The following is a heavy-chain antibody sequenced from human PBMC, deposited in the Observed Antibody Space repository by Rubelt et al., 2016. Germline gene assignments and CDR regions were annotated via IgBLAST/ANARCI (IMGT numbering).Heavy chain of an antibody. CDR1: RYTFTSYD. Sequence: QVQLVQSGAEVKKPGASVKVSCKASRYTFTSYDINWVRQATGQGLEWMGWMNPNSGNTGYAQKFQGRVTMTRNTVISTAYMGLSSLRSEDTAGYYCARGLARAAAAPRRLWVDPWGQGTLVTVSS. CDR3: ARGLARAAAAPRRLWVDP. CDR2: MNPNSGNT. D-gene: IGHD6-13*01. J-gene: IGHJ5*02. V-gene: IGHV1-8*01.